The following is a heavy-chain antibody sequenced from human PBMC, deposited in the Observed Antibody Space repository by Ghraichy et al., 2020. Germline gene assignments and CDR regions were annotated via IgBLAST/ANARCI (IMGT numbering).Heavy chain of an antibody. D-gene: IGHD6-19*01. Sequence: QTLSLTCAISGDSVSSNSAAWNWIRQSPSRGLEWLGRTYYRSKWYNDYAVSVKSRITINPDTSKNQFSLQLNSVTPEDTAVYYCARAGIAVAGYYYYYGMDVWGQGTTVTVSS. CDR2: TYYRSKWYN. CDR1: GDSVSSNSAA. CDR3: ARAGIAVAGYYYYYGMDV. J-gene: IGHJ6*02. V-gene: IGHV6-1*01.